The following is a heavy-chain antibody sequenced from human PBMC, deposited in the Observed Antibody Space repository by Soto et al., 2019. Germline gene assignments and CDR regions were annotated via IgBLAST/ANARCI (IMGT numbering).Heavy chain of an antibody. CDR2: MNPNSVNT. V-gene: IGHV1-8*01. CDR1: GYTFTSYD. CDR3: ARGQMWMGSYGRDV. J-gene: IGHJ6*02. D-gene: IGHD5-12*01. Sequence: QVQLVQSGAEVKKPGASVKVSCKASGYTFTSYDINWVRQATGQGLEWMGWMNPNSVNTGYAQKFQVRVTMTKNTSISTDYMELSSLRSEDTAVYYCARGQMWMGSYGRDVWGHGTTVTVSS.